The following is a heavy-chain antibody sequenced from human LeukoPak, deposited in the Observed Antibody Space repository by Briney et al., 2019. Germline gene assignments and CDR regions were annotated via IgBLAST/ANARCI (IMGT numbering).Heavy chain of an antibody. D-gene: IGHD3-10*01. CDR1: GFSLSTSGMR. CDR3: ARRYGSGSELDY. Sequence: SGPALVKPTQTLTLTCTFSGFSLSTSGMRVSWIRQPPGKALEWLARTDWDDDKFYSTSLKTRLTISKDTSKNQVVLTMTNMDTVDTAAYYWARRYGSGSELDYWGQGTLVTVSS. J-gene: IGHJ4*02. V-gene: IGHV2-70*04. CDR2: TDWDDDK.